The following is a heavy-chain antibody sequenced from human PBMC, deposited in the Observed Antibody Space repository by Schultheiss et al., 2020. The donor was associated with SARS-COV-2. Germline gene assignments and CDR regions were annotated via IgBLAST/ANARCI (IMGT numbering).Heavy chain of an antibody. Sequence: GGSLRLSCAASGFIFSRDGMHWVRQAPGKGLEWVSSISSSSSYIYYADSVKGRFTISRDNSKNTLYLQMNSLRAEDTAVYYCAKDLVSYSYGFSGMDVWGQGTTVTVSS. V-gene: IGHV3-21*04. J-gene: IGHJ6*02. CDR3: AKDLVSYSYGFSGMDV. CDR1: GFIFSRDG. D-gene: IGHD5-18*01. CDR2: ISSSSSYI.